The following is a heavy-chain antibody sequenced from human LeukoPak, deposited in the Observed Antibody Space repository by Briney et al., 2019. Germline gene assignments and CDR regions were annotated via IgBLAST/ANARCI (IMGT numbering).Heavy chain of an antibody. V-gene: IGHV1-8*01. CDR2: MNPNSGNT. D-gene: IGHD6-19*01. CDR3: TRGSSGRRDN. CDR1: GYTFTSCD. J-gene: IGHJ4*02. Sequence: ASVNVSCKASGYTFTSCDINWVRQATGQGLEWKGWMNPNSGNTGYVQSFQGRITMTRDISIGTAYMELSNLTSEDTAIYYCTRGSSGRRDNWGQGTLVTVSA.